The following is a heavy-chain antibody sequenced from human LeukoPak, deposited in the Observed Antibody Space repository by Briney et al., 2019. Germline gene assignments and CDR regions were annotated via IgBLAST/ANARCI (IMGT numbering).Heavy chain of an antibody. D-gene: IGHD5-24*01. CDR2: IYYSRTT. V-gene: IGHV4-31*03. CDR1: GGSIYSVAYY. J-gene: IGHJ4*02. Sequence: SETLSLTCNVSGGSIYSVAYYGRWIRQHPGKGLELIGYIYYSRTTYYNPSLKSRVTISVDTSKNQFSLKLSTVTAADTAVYYCARGDGYSYDYWGQGSLLTVSS. CDR3: ARGDGYSYDY.